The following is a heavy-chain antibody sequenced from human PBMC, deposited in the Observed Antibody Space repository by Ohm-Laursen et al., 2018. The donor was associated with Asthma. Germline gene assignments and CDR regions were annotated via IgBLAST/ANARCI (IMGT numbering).Heavy chain of an antibody. D-gene: IGHD3-3*01. J-gene: IGHJ4*02. CDR1: GFSIITYT. CDR2: ISADGNTQ. CDR3: VRAIRDFDEC. V-gene: IGHV3-30-3*01. Sequence: SLRLSCTASGFSIITYTLHWVRQAPGKGLEWVAVISADGNTQIYADSVRGRFTISRDNSHNALYLHLTSLRADDTAIYYCVRAIRDFDECWGQGALVTVSS.